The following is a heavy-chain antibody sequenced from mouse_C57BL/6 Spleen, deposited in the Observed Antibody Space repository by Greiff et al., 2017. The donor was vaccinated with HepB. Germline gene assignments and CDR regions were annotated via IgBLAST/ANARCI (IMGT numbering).Heavy chain of an antibody. V-gene: IGHV5-9-1*02. CDR1: GFTFSSYA. CDR3: TRDDYDGYYFDY. D-gene: IGHD2-4*01. CDR2: ISSGGDYI. J-gene: IGHJ2*01. Sequence: EVQVVESGEGLVKPGGSLKLSCAASGFTFSSYAMSWVRQTPEKRLEWVAYISSGGDYIYYADTVKGRFTISRDNARNTLYLQMSSLKSEDTAMYYCTRDDYDGYYFDYWGQGTTLTVSS.